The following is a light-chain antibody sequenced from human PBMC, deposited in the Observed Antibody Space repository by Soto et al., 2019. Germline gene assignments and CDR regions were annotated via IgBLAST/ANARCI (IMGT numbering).Light chain of an antibody. V-gene: IGLV1-40*01. CDR1: SSNTGAGYD. CDR3: QSYDINLRLV. J-gene: IGLJ2*01. Sequence: QSALTQPPSVSGAPGQRVTISCTGSSSNTGAGYDVHWYQQLPGTAPKLLIYGNNNRPSGVPDRFSGSKSGTSASLAITGLQAEDEADYYCQSYDINLRLVFGGGTKLTVL. CDR2: GNN.